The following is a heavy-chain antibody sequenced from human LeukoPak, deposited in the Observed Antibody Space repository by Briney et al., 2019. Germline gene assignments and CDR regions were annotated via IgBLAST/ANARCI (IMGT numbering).Heavy chain of an antibody. CDR2: ISGYNGNT. D-gene: IGHD1-26*01. CDR1: GYTFTGYY. V-gene: IGHV1-18*04. CDR3: ARWNPWELLHNDY. Sequence: ASVKVSCKASGYTFTGYYMHWVRQAPGQGLEWMGWISGYNGNTNYAQKLQGRVTMTTDTSTSTAYMELRSLRSDDTAVYYCARWNPWELLHNDYWGQGTLVTVSS. J-gene: IGHJ4*02.